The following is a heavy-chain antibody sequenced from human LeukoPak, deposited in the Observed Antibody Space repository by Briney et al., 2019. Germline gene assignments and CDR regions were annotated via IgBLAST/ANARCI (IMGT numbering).Heavy chain of an antibody. Sequence: GGSLRLSCAASGFTFNWMHWVRQPPGKGLVWVSRMNSDRSDTRYADSVKGRFTISRDNAKNTLYLQMNSLRVEDTAVYYCAMTGGYCSSSSCLEWGQGTLVTVSS. V-gene: IGHV3-74*01. D-gene: IGHD2-2*01. CDR1: GFTFNW. CDR3: AMTGGYCSSSSCLE. CDR2: MNSDRSDT. J-gene: IGHJ4*02.